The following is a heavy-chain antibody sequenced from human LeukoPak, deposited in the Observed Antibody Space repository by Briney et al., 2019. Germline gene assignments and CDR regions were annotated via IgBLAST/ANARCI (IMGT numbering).Heavy chain of an antibody. D-gene: IGHD6-19*01. CDR2: IIPIFGTA. V-gene: IGHV1-69*13. J-gene: IGHJ4*02. CDR3: ASGYSSGFGSVAPLDY. CDR1: GGTFSSYA. Sequence: SVKVSCKASGGTFSSYAISWVRQAPGQGLEWMGRIIPIFGTANYAQKFQGRVTITADESTSTAYMELSSLRSEDTAVYYCASGYSSGFGSVAPLDYWGQGTLVTVSS.